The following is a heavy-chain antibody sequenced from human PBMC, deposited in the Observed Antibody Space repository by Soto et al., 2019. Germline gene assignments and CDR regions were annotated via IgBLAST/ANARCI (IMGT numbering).Heavy chain of an antibody. CDR3: ASGNIAAAGLYYFDY. V-gene: IGHV1-69*02. CDR1: GGTFSSYT. J-gene: IGHJ4*02. CDR2: IIPILGIA. D-gene: IGHD6-13*01. Sequence: QVQLVQSGAEVKKPGSSVKVSCKASGGTFSSYTISWVRQAPGQGLEWMGRIIPILGIANYAQKFQGRVTITADKSTSTAYMELSSLRSEDTAVYYCASGNIAAAGLYYFDYWGQGTLATVSS.